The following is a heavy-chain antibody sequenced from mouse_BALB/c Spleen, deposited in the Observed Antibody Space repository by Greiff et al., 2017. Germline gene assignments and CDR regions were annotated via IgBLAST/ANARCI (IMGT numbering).Heavy chain of an antibody. CDR3: ARGYGNYGAMDY. D-gene: IGHD2-1*01. CDR2: IWSGGST. CDR1: GFSLTSYG. Sequence: QVQLQQSGPGLVQPSQSLSITCTVSGFSLTSYGVHWVRQSPGKGLEWLGVIWSGGSTDYNAAFISRLSISKDNSKSQVFFKMNSLQANDTAIYYCARGYGNYGAMDYGGKGTAVPVPP. V-gene: IGHV2-2*02. J-gene: IGHJ4*01.